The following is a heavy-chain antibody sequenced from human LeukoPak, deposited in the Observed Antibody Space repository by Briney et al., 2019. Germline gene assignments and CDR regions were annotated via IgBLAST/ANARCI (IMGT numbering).Heavy chain of an antibody. Sequence: SETLSLTCAVYGGSFSGYYWSWIRQPPGKGLEWIGEINHSGSTNYNPSLKSRVTISVDTSKNQFSLKLSSVTAADTAVYYCARRQRLFQTLFGALYYYYMDVWGKGTTVTISS. V-gene: IGHV4-34*01. J-gene: IGHJ6*03. D-gene: IGHD3-10*02. CDR1: GGSFSGYY. CDR2: INHSGST. CDR3: ARRQRLFQTLFGALYYYYMDV.